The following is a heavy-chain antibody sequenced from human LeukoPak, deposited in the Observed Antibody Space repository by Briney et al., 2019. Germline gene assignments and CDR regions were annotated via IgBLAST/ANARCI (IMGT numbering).Heavy chain of an antibody. V-gene: IGHV4-39*01. CDR3: ASLPKYGNSLKAFDI. CDR1: GASIARSSYGTSYY. J-gene: IGHJ3*02. Sequence: SETLSLTCTVSGASIARSSYGTSYYWGWIRQPPGKGLEWIGSMCYGGSSYFDPSLKSRATISVDTSKNQFSLKLNSATAADTAVYYCASLPKYGNSLKAFDIWGQGTMVTVSS. D-gene: IGHD6-6*01. CDR2: MCYGGSS.